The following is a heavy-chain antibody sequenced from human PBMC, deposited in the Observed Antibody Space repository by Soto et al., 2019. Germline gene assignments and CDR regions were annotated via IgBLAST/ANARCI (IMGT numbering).Heavy chain of an antibody. CDR1: GFPFSSYS. CDR2: ISSSSSYI. CDR3: ATDTTTVTYRFDP. V-gene: IGHV3-21*01. Sequence: GGSLRLSCSASGFPFSSYSMNWVRPAPGKGLEWVSSISSSSSYIYYADSVKGRFTISRDNAKNSLYLQMNSLRAEDTAVYYCATDTTTVTYRFDPWGHGTLVTVSS. J-gene: IGHJ5*02. D-gene: IGHD4-17*01.